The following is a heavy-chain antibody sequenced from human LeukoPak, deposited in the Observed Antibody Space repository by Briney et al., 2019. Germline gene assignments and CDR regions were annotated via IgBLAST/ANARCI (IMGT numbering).Heavy chain of an antibody. CDR1: GGSFSGYY. Sequence: PSETLSLTCAVYGGSFSGYYWSWIRQPPGKGLEWIGEINHSGSTNYNPSLKSRVTISVDTSKNQFSLKLNSVTAADTAVYYCARGRRYGNWFDPWGQGTLVTVSS. J-gene: IGHJ5*02. D-gene: IGHD3-9*01. CDR3: ARGRRYGNWFDP. V-gene: IGHV4-34*01. CDR2: INHSGST.